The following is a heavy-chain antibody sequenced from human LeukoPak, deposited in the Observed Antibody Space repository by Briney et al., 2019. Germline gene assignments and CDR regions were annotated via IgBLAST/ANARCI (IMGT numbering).Heavy chain of an antibody. CDR1: GFPFTTFW. J-gene: IGHJ5*02. CDR3: AREDWYRFDP. CDR2: IQQDGSGE. Sequence: GGSLRVSCEASGFPFTTFWMNWVCQPPGNGLEWVAKIQQDGSGEQYVGSVKGRFTISRDNAKNSLYLQMNSLRVEGTGVYYCAREDWYRFDPWGQGTLVTVSS. D-gene: IGHD3-9*01. V-gene: IGHV3-7*01.